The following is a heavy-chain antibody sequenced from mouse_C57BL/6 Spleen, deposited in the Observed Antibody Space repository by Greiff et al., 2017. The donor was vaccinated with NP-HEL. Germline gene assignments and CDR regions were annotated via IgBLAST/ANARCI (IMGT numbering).Heavy chain of an antibody. D-gene: IGHD1-1*01. CDR2: IYPGDGDT. Sequence: VQLQQSGAELVKPGASVKISCKASGYAFSSYWMNWVKQRPGKGLEWIGQIYPGDGDTNYNGKFKGKATLTADKSSSTAYMQLSSLTSEDSAVYFCANYYYGSSYWYFDVWGTGTTVTVSS. V-gene: IGHV1-80*01. J-gene: IGHJ1*03. CDR1: GYAFSSYW. CDR3: ANYYYGSSYWYFDV.